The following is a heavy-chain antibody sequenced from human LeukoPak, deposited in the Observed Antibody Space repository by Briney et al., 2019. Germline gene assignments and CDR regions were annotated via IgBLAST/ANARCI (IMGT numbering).Heavy chain of an antibody. V-gene: IGHV4-34*01. CDR1: GGSFSGYY. CDR3: ARGSARKYYYGSGSYYPPDY. J-gene: IGHJ4*02. D-gene: IGHD3-10*01. Sequence: SETLSLTCAVYGGSFSGYYWSWIRQPPGMGLEWIGEINHSGSTNHNPSLKSRVTISVDTSRNQFSLKLSSVTAADTAVYYCARGSARKYYYGSGSYYPPDYWGQGTLVTVSS. CDR2: INHSGST.